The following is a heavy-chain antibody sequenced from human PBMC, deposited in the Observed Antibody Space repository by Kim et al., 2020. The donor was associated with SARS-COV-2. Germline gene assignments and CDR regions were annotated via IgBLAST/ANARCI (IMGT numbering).Heavy chain of an antibody. D-gene: IGHD3-10*01. V-gene: IGHV3-9*01. Sequence: SVKGRLNISRDNAQNSLSLQMDSLRAEDTALYYCAKDRGGYYGSGSYYTWGQGTLVTVSS. J-gene: IGHJ5*02. CDR3: AKDRGGYYGSGSYYT.